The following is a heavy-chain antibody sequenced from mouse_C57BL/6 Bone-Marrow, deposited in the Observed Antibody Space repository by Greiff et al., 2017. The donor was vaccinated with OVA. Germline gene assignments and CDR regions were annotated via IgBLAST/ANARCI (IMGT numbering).Heavy chain of an antibody. J-gene: IGHJ4*01. V-gene: IGHV5-15*01. D-gene: IGHD1-1*01. CDR2: ISNLAYSI. CDR3: ATLYYGSSGMDY. Sequence: EVMLVESGGGLVQPGGSLKLSCAASGFTFSDYGMAWVRQAPRKGPEWVAFISNLAYSIYYADTVTGRFTISRENAKNTLYLEMSSLRSEDTAMYYCATLYYGSSGMDYWGQGTSVTVSS. CDR1: GFTFSDYG.